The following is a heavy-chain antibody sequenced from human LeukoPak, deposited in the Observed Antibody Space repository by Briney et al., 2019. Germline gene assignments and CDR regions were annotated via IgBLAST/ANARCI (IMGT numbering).Heavy chain of an antibody. D-gene: IGHD3-9*01. J-gene: IGHJ4*02. V-gene: IGHV3-21*04. CDR1: GFTLSTYN. CDR2: ISSSSSYI. Sequence: PGGSLRLSCAASGFTLSTYNMNWVRQAPGKGLEWVSSISSSSSYIYYADSVKGRFTISRDNAKNSLYLQMNSLRAEDTAVYYCAKERRYDILTGSPFDYWGQGTLVTVSS. CDR3: AKERRYDILTGSPFDY.